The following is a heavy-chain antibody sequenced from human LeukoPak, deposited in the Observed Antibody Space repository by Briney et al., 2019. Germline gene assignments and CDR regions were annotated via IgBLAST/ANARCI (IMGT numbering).Heavy chain of an antibody. CDR3: ARLGYSSSSRSWFDP. Sequence: GASVKVSCKASGYTFTGYGISWVRQAPGQGLEWMGWISAYNGNTNYAQKLQGRVTMTTDTSTSTAYMELRSLRSDDTAVYYCARLGYSSSSRSWFDPWGQGTLVTVSS. CDR2: ISAYNGNT. V-gene: IGHV1-18*01. CDR1: GYTFTGYG. J-gene: IGHJ5*02. D-gene: IGHD6-6*01.